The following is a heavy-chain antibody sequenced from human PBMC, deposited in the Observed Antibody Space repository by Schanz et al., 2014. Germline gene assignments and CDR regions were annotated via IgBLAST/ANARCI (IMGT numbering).Heavy chain of an antibody. V-gene: IGHV1-18*01. D-gene: IGHD2-2*01. CDR3: ARDRRRYCSTASCLHDNWFAP. CDR2: ISAYTNNT. J-gene: IGHJ5*02. CDR1: RYTFNTYG. Sequence: QVQLVQSGAEVKKPGSPVKVSCEASRYTFNTYGLNWVRQAPGQGLEWMGWISAYTNNTNYAQKVQGRVTMTTDTSTGTAYMELRSLRSDDTAVYYCARDRRRYCSTASCLHDNWFAPWGQGTLVIVSS.